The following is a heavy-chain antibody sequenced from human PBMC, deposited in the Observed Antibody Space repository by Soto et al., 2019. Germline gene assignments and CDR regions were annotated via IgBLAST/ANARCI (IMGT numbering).Heavy chain of an antibody. CDR2: ISYDGSNK. Sequence: GGSLRLSCAASGFTFSSYAMHWVRQAPGKGLEWVAVISYDGSNKYYADSVKGRFTISRDNSKNTLYLQMNSLRAEDTAVYYCARGGITMIVERDSTLDYWGQGTLVTVSS. V-gene: IGHV3-30-3*01. J-gene: IGHJ4*02. D-gene: IGHD3-22*01. CDR1: GFTFSSYA. CDR3: ARGGITMIVERDSTLDY.